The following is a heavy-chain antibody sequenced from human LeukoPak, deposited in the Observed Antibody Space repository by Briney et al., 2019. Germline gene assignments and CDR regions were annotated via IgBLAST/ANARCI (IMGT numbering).Heavy chain of an antibody. CDR3: AKERKVRLLDY. V-gene: IGHV3-33*06. CDR1: GFSFSTYA. Sequence: PGTSLRHSCSASGFSFSTYAMHWVRQAPGKGLDWVAMIWSDASNQYYADSVKGRFTISRDNSKNTLYLQLNSLRAEDTAVYYCAKERKVRLLDYWGQGTLVTVSS. J-gene: IGHJ4*02. D-gene: IGHD4-11*01. CDR2: IWSDASNQ.